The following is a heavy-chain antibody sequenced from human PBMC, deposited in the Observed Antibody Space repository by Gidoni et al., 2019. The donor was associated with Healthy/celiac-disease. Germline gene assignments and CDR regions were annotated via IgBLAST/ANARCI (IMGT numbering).Heavy chain of an antibody. Sequence: EVQPVESGGRLVQPGGSLSLSCAASAFTFSSYSMNWVRQAPGKGLEWVSSISSSSSYRYYADSVKGRFTISRDNAKNSLYLQMNSLRAEDTAVYYCARDGREKKVSRMDVWGQGTTVTVSS. V-gene: IGHV3-21*01. J-gene: IGHJ6*02. CDR2: ISSSSSYR. CDR3: ARDGREKKVSRMDV. CDR1: AFTFSSYS.